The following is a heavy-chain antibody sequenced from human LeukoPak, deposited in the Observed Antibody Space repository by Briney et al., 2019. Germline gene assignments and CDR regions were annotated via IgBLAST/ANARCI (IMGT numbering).Heavy chain of an antibody. D-gene: IGHD3-9*01. CDR1: GFTFSSDA. V-gene: IGHV3-23*01. J-gene: IGHJ4*02. CDR3: AKDLMGTFDH. CDR2: ISGSGGAI. Sequence: GGSLRLSCAASGFTFSSDAMSWVSQAPGKGREWVSAISGSGGAIDYATSVKGRFTISRDNSKNTMDLQMNSLRAEDTAVYYCAKDLMGTFDHWGQGTLVTVSS.